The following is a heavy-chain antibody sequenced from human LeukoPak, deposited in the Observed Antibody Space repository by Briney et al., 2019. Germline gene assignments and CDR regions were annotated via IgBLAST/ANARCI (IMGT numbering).Heavy chain of an antibody. D-gene: IGHD6-13*01. CDR1: GFTFNSYA. CDR2: ISGSGGST. V-gene: IGHV3-23*01. Sequence: AASLTLSCAASGFTFNSYAMSWVRQAPGKELQWFIVISGSGGSTYYTHSVKGRFTISRDNSKNKLYLQMNGLRAEDTAVYYCAKCGQQLVPRWFDPWGQGTLVTVSS. J-gene: IGHJ5*02. CDR3: AKCGQQLVPRWFDP.